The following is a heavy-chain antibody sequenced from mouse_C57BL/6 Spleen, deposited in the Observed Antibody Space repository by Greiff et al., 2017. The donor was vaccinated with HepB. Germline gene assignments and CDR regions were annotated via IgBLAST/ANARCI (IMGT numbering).Heavy chain of an antibody. CDR2: IDPNSGGT. Sequence: QVQLQQPGAELVKPGASVKLSCKASGYTFTSYWMHWVKQRPGRGLEWIGRIDPNSGGTKYNEKFKSKATLTVDKPSSTAYMQLSSLTSEDSAVYYCARGEGVYYSNYFYYAMDYWGQGTSVTVSS. D-gene: IGHD2-5*01. CDR1: GYTFTSYW. V-gene: IGHV1-72*01. CDR3: ARGEGVYYSNYFYYAMDY. J-gene: IGHJ4*01.